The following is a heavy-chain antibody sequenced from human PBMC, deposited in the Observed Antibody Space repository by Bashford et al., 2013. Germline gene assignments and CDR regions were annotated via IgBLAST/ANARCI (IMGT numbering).Heavy chain of an antibody. CDR2: INAGNGNT. CDR1: GYTFTSYA. V-gene: IGHV1-3*01. J-gene: IGHJ4*02. D-gene: IGHD2-15*01. CDR3: ARRAYCSGGSCYYFDY. Sequence: ASVKVSCKASGYTFTSYAMHWVRQAPGQRLEWMGWINAGNGNTKXSQKFQGRVTITRDTSASTAYMELSSLRSEDTAVYYCARRAYCSGGSCYYFDYWGQGTLVTVSS.